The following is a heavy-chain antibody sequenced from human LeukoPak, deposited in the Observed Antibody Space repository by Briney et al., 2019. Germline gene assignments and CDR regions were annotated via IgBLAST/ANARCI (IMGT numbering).Heavy chain of an antibody. CDR3: ASSGWNNWFDP. CDR2: IYYSGST. D-gene: IGHD6-19*01. Sequence: SETLSLTCTVSGGSISGYYWSWIRQPPGKGLEWIGYIYYSGSTNYNPSLKSRVTISVDTSKNQFSLKLSSVTAADTAVYYCASSGWNNWFDPWGQGTLVTVSS. CDR1: GGSISGYY. J-gene: IGHJ5*02. V-gene: IGHV4-59*01.